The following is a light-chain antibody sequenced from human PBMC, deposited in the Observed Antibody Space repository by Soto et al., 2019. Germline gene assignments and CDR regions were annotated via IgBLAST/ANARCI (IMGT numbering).Light chain of an antibody. CDR3: QQYATAPLT. V-gene: IGKV3-20*01. CDR1: QSVPKNY. J-gene: IGKJ4*01. CDR2: DVS. Sequence: EIVLTQSPGTLSLSPGEGATLSCRASQSVPKNYLGWYKQKTGQAPRLLIYDVSNSATDVPDRFRGSGSETGFTLTISGLEPEDCAEYDCQQYATAPLTFGGGTKLEIK.